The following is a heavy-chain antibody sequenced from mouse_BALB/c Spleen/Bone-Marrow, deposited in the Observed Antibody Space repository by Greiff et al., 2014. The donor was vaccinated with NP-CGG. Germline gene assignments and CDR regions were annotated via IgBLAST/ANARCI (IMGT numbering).Heavy chain of an antibody. D-gene: IGHD1-1*01. CDR3: ARYYYGSSYFDY. J-gene: IGHJ2*01. CDR1: GFKIKDNY. Sequence: VQLKQSGAELLKPGGSVKLSCTASGFKIKDNYIHWGKQRPEKGLEWVGGIDPENGNTKYDPKFQGKATITADTSSNTAYLQLSSLTSEDTAVYYCARYYYGSSYFDYWGQGTTLTVSS. V-gene: IGHV14-3*02. CDR2: IDPENGNT.